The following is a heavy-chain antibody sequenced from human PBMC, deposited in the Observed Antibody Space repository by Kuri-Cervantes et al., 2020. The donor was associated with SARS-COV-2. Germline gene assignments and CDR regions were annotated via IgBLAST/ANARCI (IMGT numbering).Heavy chain of an antibody. D-gene: IGHD6-6*01. J-gene: IGHJ4*02. Sequence: GESLKISCAASGFTFSSYSMNWVRQAPGKGLQWVSSISSSSSYIYYADSVKGRFTISRDNAKNSLYLQMNSLRAEDMAVYYCARVRDEYSSSSPLDYWGQGTLVTVSS. CDR1: GFTFSSYS. V-gene: IGHV3-21*01. CDR2: ISSSSSYI. CDR3: ARVRDEYSSSSPLDY.